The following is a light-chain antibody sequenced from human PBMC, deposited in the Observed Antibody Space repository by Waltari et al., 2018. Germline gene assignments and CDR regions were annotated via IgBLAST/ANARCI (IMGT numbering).Light chain of an antibody. CDR3: CSYAGLGIYV. CDR1: SSDVGNYDL. V-gene: IGLV2-23*02. J-gene: IGLJ1*01. Sequence: QSGLTQPASVSGSPGQSITMSCTGTSSDVGNYDLVSWYQKYPGKAPKLMVYEVTRRYSGVSDRSSGSKSGNTASLTIYGLQSEDEADYYCCSYAGLGIYVFGTGTKVTVL. CDR2: EVT.